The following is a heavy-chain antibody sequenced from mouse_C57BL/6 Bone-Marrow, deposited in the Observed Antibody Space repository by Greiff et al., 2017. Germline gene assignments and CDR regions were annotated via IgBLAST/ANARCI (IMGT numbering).Heavy chain of an antibody. V-gene: IGHV1-55*01. CDR1: GYTFTSYW. CDR3: ARHYGSSY. CDR2: IYPGSGST. D-gene: IGHD1-1*01. Sequence: QVQLQQPGAELVKPGASVKMSCKASGYTFTSYWITWVKQRPGQGLEWIGDIYPGSGSTNYNEKFKSKATLTVATSSSTAYMQLSSLTSEDSAVYYCARHYGSSYWGQGTLVTVSA. J-gene: IGHJ3*01.